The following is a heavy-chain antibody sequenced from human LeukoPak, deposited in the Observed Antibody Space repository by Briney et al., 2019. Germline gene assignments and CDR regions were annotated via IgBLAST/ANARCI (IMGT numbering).Heavy chain of an antibody. Sequence: GSLRLSCAASGFTFNSYAMHWVRQAPGKGLEWLAVISYDGSHKYSADSVKGRFTISRDNSRNTLYLQMNSLRTEDTAVYYCARGIIYYDSNSYYYYYMDVRGKGTTVTVSS. CDR3: ARGIIYYDSNSYYYYYMDV. J-gene: IGHJ6*03. V-gene: IGHV3-30*04. D-gene: IGHD3-22*01. CDR1: GFTFNSYA. CDR2: ISYDGSHK.